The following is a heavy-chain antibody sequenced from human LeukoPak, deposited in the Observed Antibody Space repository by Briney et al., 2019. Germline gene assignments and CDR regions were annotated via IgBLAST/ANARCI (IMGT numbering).Heavy chain of an antibody. CDR3: ARIEYSALLYYYGMDV. Sequence: PSQTLSLTCAISGDSVSSNSAAWNWIRQSPSRGLEWLGRTYYRSKWYNDYAVSVKSRITINPDTSKNQFSLQLNSVTPEDTAVYYCARIEYSALLYYYGMDVWGQGTTVTVSS. D-gene: IGHD3-16*01. CDR1: GDSVSSNSAA. J-gene: IGHJ6*02. V-gene: IGHV6-1*01. CDR2: TYYRSKWYN.